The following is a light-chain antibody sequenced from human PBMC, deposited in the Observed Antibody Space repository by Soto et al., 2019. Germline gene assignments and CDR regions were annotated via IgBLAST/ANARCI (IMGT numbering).Light chain of an antibody. Sequence: QSVLTQPPSVSGAPGQRVTISCTGSSSNIGAGYDVHWYQQLPGTAPKLLIYGNSNRPSGVPDRFSGSKSGTSASLDITGLQAEDEDEYYCQSYDSSLSGSVFGGGTKLTVL. CDR3: QSYDSSLSGSV. CDR2: GNS. V-gene: IGLV1-40*01. CDR1: SSNIGAGYD. J-gene: IGLJ2*01.